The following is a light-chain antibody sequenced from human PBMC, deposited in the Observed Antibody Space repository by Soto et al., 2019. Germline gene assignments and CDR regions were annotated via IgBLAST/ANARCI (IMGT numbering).Light chain of an antibody. V-gene: IGKV1-39*01. CDR2: AAS. CDR1: QNIINS. Sequence: DIQMTQSPSSLSASVGDRVTISCRASQNIINSLNWYQQRPGKAPQLLIYAASTLQSGVPSRFSASGSETHFTLTISSLQPEDFATYYCQHYYSSSITFGQGTRLEIQ. J-gene: IGKJ5*01. CDR3: QHYYSSSIT.